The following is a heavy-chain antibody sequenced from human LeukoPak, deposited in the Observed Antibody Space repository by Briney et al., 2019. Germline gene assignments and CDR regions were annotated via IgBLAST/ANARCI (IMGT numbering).Heavy chain of an antibody. CDR2: IRRGANSYTT. J-gene: IGHJ3*02. V-gene: IGHV3-72*01. Sequence: GGSLRLSCAASGFTFSDYILDWVRQAPGKGLEWVGRIRRGANSYTTEYAASVKGRFTISRDNSKNSLYLHMNSLKTEDTAVYHCSRDGGEGGNSAFDIWGQGTMVTVSS. CDR3: SRDGGEGGNSAFDI. D-gene: IGHD3-16*01. CDR1: GFTFSDYI.